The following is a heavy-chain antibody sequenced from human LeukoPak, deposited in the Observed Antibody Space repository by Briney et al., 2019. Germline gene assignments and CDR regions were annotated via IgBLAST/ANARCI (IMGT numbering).Heavy chain of an antibody. V-gene: IGHV1-18*01. Sequence: GASVKVSCKASGYTFSSYGISWVRQAPGQGLEWMGWISGNNGNTNYAQKVQGGVTMTTDTSTSTAYMELRSLRSDDTAVYYCARGRAAGTFWLDYWGQGTLVTVSS. J-gene: IGHJ4*02. D-gene: IGHD6-13*01. CDR3: ARGRAAGTFWLDY. CDR2: ISGNNGNT. CDR1: GYTFSSYG.